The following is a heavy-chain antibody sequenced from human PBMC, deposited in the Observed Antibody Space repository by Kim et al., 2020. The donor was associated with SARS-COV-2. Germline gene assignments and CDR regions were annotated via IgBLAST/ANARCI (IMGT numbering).Heavy chain of an antibody. V-gene: IGHV3-15*01. CDR2: IKSRIDGGAI. CDR3: ATEGPRHRGTFDI. Sequence: GGSLRLSCAPSGFHFTNAWLSWVRQIPGKGLEWVGHIKSRIDGGAIEYAAPVKGRFIISGDDSKNIRYLQMNSLKTEDTAVYFCATEGPRHRGTFDIWG. D-gene: IGHD3-16*01. J-gene: IGHJ3*02. CDR1: GFHFTNAW.